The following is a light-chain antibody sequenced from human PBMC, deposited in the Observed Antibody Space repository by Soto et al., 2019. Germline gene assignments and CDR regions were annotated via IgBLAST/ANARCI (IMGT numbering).Light chain of an antibody. V-gene: IGKV3D-15*01. J-gene: IGKJ5*01. CDR2: DAS. CDR3: QQRNIRPPIT. Sequence: EIVMTQSPATLSVSPGERATLSCRASQSVSSNFSWYQQKPVQAPRLLIYDASTRAAVIPARFSGSGAGTDFSLTTSSREAEDAAVYYCQQRNIRPPITFGQGTRLE. CDR1: QSVSSN.